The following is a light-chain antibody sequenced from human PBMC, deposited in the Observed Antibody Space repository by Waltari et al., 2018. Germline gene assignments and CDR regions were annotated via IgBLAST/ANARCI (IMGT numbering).Light chain of an antibody. CDR3: QSYDSTNHVV. V-gene: IGLV6-57*04. CDR1: GGRIAGNF. J-gene: IGLJ2*01. CDR2: EYS. Sequence: NFMLTQPHSVSESPGVTVTISCTRSGGRIAGNFVQWYQQRPGSAPSVVIYEYSQRPSGVPDRFSGSIDSSSNSASLTISGLKTEDEADYYCQSYDSTNHVVFGGGTKLTVL.